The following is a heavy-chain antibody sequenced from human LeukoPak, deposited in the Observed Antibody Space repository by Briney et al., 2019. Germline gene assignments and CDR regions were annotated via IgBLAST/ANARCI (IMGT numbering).Heavy chain of an antibody. Sequence: ASVKVSCKTSGYTFTDFGMSWVRQAPGQGLEWMGCFSAYSGDTNYAHNLQGRVTMTTDTSTSTAYMELRSLRSDDTAMYYCARGRPSDFWGQGTLVTVSS. CDR3: ARGRPSDF. D-gene: IGHD3-3*01. CDR1: GYTFTDFG. J-gene: IGHJ4*02. V-gene: IGHV1-18*01. CDR2: FSAYSGDT.